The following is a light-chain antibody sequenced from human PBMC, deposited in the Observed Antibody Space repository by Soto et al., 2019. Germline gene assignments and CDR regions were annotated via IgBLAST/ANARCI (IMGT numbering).Light chain of an antibody. CDR3: QHYNSYSEP. CDR1: QTISSW. Sequence: DIQMTQSPSTLSGSVGDRVTITFRASQTISSWLAWYQQKPGKAPKLLIYKASTLKSGVPSRFSGSGSGTEFTLTISSLQPDDFATYYCQHYNSYSEPFGQGTKV. V-gene: IGKV1-5*03. CDR2: KAS. J-gene: IGKJ1*01.